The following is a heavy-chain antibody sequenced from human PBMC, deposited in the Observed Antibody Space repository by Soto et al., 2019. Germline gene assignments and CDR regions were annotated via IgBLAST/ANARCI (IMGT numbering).Heavy chain of an antibody. J-gene: IGHJ6*02. Sequence: GESLKISCKGSGYSFTSYWIGWVRQMPGKGLXWMXVIXXGXSXXXYXXSFQGQVTISADKSISTAYLQWSSLKASDTAVYYCARLVVPGAPMDVWGQGTTVTVS. V-gene: IGHV5-51*01. CDR3: ARLVVPGAPMDV. D-gene: IGHD2-2*01. CDR1: GYSFTSYW. CDR2: IXXGXSXX.